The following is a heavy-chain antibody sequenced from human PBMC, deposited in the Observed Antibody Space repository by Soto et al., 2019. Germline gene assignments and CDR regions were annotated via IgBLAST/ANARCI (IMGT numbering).Heavy chain of an antibody. V-gene: IGHV4-4*07. CDR1: GASISGFY. CDR3: VRDGTKTLRDCFDP. D-gene: IGHD1-1*01. CDR2: IYATGTT. J-gene: IGHJ5*02. Sequence: PSETRSLTCTVSGASISGFYWSWIRKSAGKGLEWIGRIYATGTTDYNPSLKSRVMMSVDTSKKQFSLKLRSVTAADTAVYYCVRDGTKTLRDCFDPWGQGISVTVSS.